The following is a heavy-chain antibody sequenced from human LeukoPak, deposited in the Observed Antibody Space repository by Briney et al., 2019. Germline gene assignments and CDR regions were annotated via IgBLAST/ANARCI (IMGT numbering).Heavy chain of an antibody. CDR1: GFTFSNYA. V-gene: IGHV3-48*03. CDR2: ISSSGSTI. CDR3: AELGITMIGGV. J-gene: IGHJ6*04. D-gene: IGHD3-10*02. Sequence: PGRSLRLSCAASGFTFSNYAMHWVRQAPGKGLEWVSYISSSGSTIYYADSVKGRFTISRDNAKSSLYLQMNSLRAEDTAVYYCAELGITMIGGVWGKGTTVTISS.